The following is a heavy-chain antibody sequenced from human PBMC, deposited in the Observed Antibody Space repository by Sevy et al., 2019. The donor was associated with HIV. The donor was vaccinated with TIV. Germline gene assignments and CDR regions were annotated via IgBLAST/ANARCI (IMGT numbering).Heavy chain of an antibody. V-gene: IGHV1-8*01. CDR1: GYTFTSYD. CDR3: ASYYYDSSGYYSDDAFDI. D-gene: IGHD3-22*01. Sequence: ASVKVSCKASGYTFTSYDINWVRQATGQGLEWMGWMNPNSGNTGYAQKFQGRVTMTRKTSIGTAYMELSSLISEDTAVYYCASYYYDSSGYYSDDAFDIWGQGTMVTVSS. CDR2: MNPNSGNT. J-gene: IGHJ3*02.